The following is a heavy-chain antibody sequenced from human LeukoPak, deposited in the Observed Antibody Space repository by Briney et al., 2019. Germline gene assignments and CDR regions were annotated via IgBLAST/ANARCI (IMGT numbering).Heavy chain of an antibody. CDR1: GVSISSTSYY. D-gene: IGHD5-18*01. V-gene: IGHV4-39*01. Sequence: SETLSLTCTVSGVSISSTSYYWVWIRHAPGKWLEWIGNIYYSGTGTTFHNPSLKSRVTISVDTSKNQFSLKITSVTAVETGVRCCARNTAMVFDYWGQGTLVTVSS. CDR2: IYYSGTGTT. CDR3: ARNTAMVFDY. J-gene: IGHJ4*02.